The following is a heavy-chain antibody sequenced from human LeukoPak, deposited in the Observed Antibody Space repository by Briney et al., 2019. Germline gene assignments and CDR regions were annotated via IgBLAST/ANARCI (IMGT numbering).Heavy chain of an antibody. CDR2: IYSGGNI. J-gene: IGHJ4*02. Sequence: GTSLRLSCAASGFTVSSTYMSWVRQAPGKGLEWVSVIYSGGNIYYIDSVKGRFTISRDTSKNTLYPQMNSLRAEDTAVYYCASRHCSGGGCYFAGADPFDYWGQGILVTVSS. CDR1: GFTVSSTY. CDR3: ASRHCSGGGCYFAGADPFDY. V-gene: IGHV3-53*01. D-gene: IGHD2-15*01.